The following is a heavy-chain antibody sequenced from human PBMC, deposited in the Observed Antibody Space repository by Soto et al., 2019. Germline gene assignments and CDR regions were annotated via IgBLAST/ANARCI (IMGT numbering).Heavy chain of an antibody. CDR3: ARRYSGYDDAFDI. J-gene: IGHJ3*02. D-gene: IGHD5-12*01. CDR1: GGSINNYY. V-gene: IGHV4-59*01. Sequence: QVQLQESGPGLVKPSETLSLTCTVSGGSINNYYWSWIRQPPGKGLEWIGYIYYSGGTNYNPSLRRRVTPAVDTSNSQFSLKLSSVTAADTAVYYCARRYSGYDDAFDIWGQGTMVTVSS. CDR2: IYYSGGT.